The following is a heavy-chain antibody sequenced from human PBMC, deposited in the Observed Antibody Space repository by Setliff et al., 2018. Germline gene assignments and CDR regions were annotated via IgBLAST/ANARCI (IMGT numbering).Heavy chain of an antibody. CDR1: GGSISSSGYY. V-gene: IGHV4-39*01. Sequence: SETLSLTCTVSGGSISSSGYYWSWIRQPPGKGLEWIGNIYYSGRAYYNPSLKSRVTISVDTSKNQFSLKLTSVTAADTAVYYCAKITGMVGATPYYFDYWGQGTLVTVSS. D-gene: IGHD1-26*01. CDR3: AKITGMVGATPYYFDY. J-gene: IGHJ4*02. CDR2: IYYSGRA.